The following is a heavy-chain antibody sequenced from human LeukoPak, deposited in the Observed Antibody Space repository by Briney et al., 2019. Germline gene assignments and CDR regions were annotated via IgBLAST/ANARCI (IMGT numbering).Heavy chain of an antibody. J-gene: IGHJ5*02. V-gene: IGHV4-38-2*02. CDR3: ARVAAGYNWFDP. CDR2: IYHSGST. D-gene: IGHD6-13*01. CDR1: GYSISSGYY. Sequence: SETLSLTCTVSGYSISSGYYWGWIRQPPGKGLEWIGSIYHSGSTYYSPSLKSRVTISVDTSKNQFSLKLSSVTAADTAVYYCARVAAGYNWFDPWGQGTLVTVSS.